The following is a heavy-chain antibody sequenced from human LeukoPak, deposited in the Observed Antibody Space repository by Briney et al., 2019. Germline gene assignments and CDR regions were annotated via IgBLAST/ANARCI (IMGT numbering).Heavy chain of an antibody. CDR2: ISGSSRTI. J-gene: IGHJ4*02. D-gene: IGHD3-22*01. V-gene: IGHV3-48*04. Sequence: GGSLRLSCAASGFTFSSYSMNWVRQAPGKGLEWVSSISGSSRTIYYADSVKGRFTISRDNAKNSLYLQMNSLRAEDTALYYCARRNYYDGSGYPGAVVNWGQGTLVTVSS. CDR1: GFTFSSYS. CDR3: ARRNYYDGSGYPGAVVN.